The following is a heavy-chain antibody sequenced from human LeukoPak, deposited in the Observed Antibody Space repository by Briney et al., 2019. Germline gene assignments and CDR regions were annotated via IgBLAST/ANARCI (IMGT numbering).Heavy chain of an antibody. CDR1: GGSVYTSDYY. Sequence: SETLSLTCTVSGGSVYTSDYYWGWVRQPPGRGPEWIGDIFYTGKTNYNPSLKSRVSISIDTSKNQFSLKLTSVTAADTAVYYCARVFDSWGQGTLVTVSS. J-gene: IGHJ4*02. V-gene: IGHV4-39*07. CDR2: IFYTGKT. CDR3: ARVFDS.